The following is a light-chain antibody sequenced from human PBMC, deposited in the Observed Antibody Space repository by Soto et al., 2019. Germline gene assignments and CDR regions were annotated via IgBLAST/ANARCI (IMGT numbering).Light chain of an antibody. V-gene: IGKV3-11*01. CDR3: QQSSNWPLT. Sequence: TLSLSPGERATLSCRASQSVSSYLAWYQQKPGQAPRLLIYDASNRATGIPARFSGSGSGTDFTLTISSLEPEDFAVYYCQQSSNWPLTFGGGTKVDI. J-gene: IGKJ4*01. CDR2: DAS. CDR1: QSVSSY.